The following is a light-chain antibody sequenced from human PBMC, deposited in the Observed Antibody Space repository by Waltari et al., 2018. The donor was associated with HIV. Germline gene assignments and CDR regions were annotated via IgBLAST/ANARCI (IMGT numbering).Light chain of an antibody. CDR2: AAS. CDR3: QQSYTTPRT. V-gene: IGKV1-39*01. J-gene: IGKJ2*02. CDR1: QISSSY. Sequence: DIHMTQSPSSLSASVGDRVPIPCRASQISSSYLNWYQQIPGKAPKLLIDAASTLQPGVQSRFSGSGSGTDFTLTIGTLQPEDSASYYCQQSYTTPRTFGQGTKLEIK.